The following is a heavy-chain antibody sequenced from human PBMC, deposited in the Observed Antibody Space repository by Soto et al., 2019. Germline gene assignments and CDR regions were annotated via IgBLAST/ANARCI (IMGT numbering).Heavy chain of an antibody. J-gene: IGHJ4*02. CDR1: GGSISSSSYY. D-gene: IGHD2-2*01. Sequence: PSETLSLTCTVSGGSISSSSYYWGWIRQPPGKGLEWIGSIYYSGSTYYNPSLKSRVTISVDTSKNQFSLKLSSVTAADTAVYYCARHGAGYVVVVPAAMDYWGQGTLVTVSS. V-gene: IGHV4-39*01. CDR2: IYYSGST. CDR3: ARHGAGYVVVVPAAMDY.